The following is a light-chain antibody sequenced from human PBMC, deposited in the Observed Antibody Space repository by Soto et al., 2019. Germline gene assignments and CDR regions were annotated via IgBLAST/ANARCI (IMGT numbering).Light chain of an antibody. J-gene: IGLJ1*01. CDR3: SSYTSSSTPYV. Sequence: QSVLTQPASXSGSPGQSITISCTGTSSDVGGYNYVSWYQQHPVKAPKLMIYDVTNRPSGVSDRFSGSKSGNTASLTISGLQAEDEADYYCSSYTSSSTPYVFGTGTKVTVL. V-gene: IGLV2-14*01. CDR1: SSDVGGYNY. CDR2: DVT.